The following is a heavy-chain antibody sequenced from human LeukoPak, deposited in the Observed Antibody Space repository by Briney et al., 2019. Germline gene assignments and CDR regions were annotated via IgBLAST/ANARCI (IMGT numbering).Heavy chain of an antibody. J-gene: IGHJ4*02. CDR2: ISGSADNI. V-gene: IGHV3-23*01. CDR3: ARDGSSLLDY. CDR1: GFTFSNPD. Sequence: GGSLRLSCAAPGFTFSNPDMSWVRQAPGKGLEWVSGISGSADNIDYADSVKGRFTISRDNSKNTLYLQMNSLRAEDTAVYYCARDGSSLLDYWGQGTLVTVSS. D-gene: IGHD2-2*01.